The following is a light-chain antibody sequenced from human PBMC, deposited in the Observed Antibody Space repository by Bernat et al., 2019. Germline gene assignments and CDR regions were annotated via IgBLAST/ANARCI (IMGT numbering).Light chain of an antibody. J-gene: IGKJ2*01. V-gene: IGKV2-24*01. CDR1: QSLVHSDGNTY. Sequence: DIVMTQTPFSSPVTLVQPASIPCRSSQSLVHSDGNTYLSWLQQRPGQPPRLLIYKTSNRFSGVPDRFSGSGTGTDFTPKISRVEAEDGGVYYCMQGTQYPPYTVGQGNKLEIK. CDR3: MQGTQYPPYT. CDR2: KTS.